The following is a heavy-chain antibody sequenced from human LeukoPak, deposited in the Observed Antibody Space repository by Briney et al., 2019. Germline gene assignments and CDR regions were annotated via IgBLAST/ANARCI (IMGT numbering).Heavy chain of an antibody. D-gene: IGHD6-6*01. CDR3: ARLSSTLYYSMDV. Sequence: ASETLSLTCAVSGGSISSYYWTWIRQPPGKGLEWVGYIQNSAIYRAKIKSSPSLQSRVSLSIDTSKNQVSLTVNSVTAADTVVYYCARLSSTLYYSMDVWGPGTAVTVSS. CDR2: IQNSAIYRAKI. CDR1: GGSISSYY. J-gene: IGHJ6*02. V-gene: IGHV4-59*08.